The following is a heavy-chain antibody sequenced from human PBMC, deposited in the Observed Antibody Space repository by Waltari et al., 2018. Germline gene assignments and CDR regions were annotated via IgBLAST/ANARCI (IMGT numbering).Heavy chain of an antibody. CDR3: ARGGVPDYYGSGSPYRNWFDP. CDR2: VDYPATT. J-gene: IGHJ5*02. Sequence: QVQLKEWGAGSLKPSETLSLTCAVSGGTFSGSHWPWLLQPPGRGLEWIGEVDYPATTNYNSSLKSRVTMSIDASKSQFSLILKSVTAADTAVYYCARGGVPDYYGSGSPYRNWFDPWGQGIMVTVSS. D-gene: IGHD3-10*01. V-gene: IGHV4-34*02. CDR1: GGTFSGSH.